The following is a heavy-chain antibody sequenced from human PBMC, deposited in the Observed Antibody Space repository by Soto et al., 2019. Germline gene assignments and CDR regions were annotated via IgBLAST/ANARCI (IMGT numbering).Heavy chain of an antibody. V-gene: IGHV3-48*01. CDR3: AREDYYYDSSPKYGMDV. Sequence: GSLRLSCAASGFTFSSYSMNWVRQAPGKGLEWVSYISSSSSTIYYADSVKGRFTISRDNAKNSLYLQMNSLRAEDTAVYYCAREDYYYDSSPKYGMDVWGQGTTVTVSS. D-gene: IGHD3-22*01. CDR1: GFTFSSYS. J-gene: IGHJ6*02. CDR2: ISSSSSTI.